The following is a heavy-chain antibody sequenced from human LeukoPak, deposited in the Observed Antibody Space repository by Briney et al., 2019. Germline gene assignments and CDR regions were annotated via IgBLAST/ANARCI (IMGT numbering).Heavy chain of an antibody. D-gene: IGHD3-22*01. J-gene: IGHJ4*02. CDR1: GFIVSSNY. V-gene: IGHV3-66*04. CDR3: AGLPAYYYDTSGFYFDY. Sequence: GGSLRLSCAASGFIVSSNYMSWVRQAPGKGLEWVSVIYSDGSKYYADSVKGRFTISRDNSKNTLYLQMNSLRAEDTAVYYCAGLPAYYYDTSGFYFDYWGQGTLVTVSS. CDR2: IYSDGSK.